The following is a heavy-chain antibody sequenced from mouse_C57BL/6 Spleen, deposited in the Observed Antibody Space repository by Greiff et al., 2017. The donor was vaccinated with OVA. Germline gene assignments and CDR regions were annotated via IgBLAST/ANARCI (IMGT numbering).Heavy chain of an antibody. CDR1: GFTFSDYG. CDR2: ISSGSSTI. CDR3: AKDYDLRFDY. Sequence: EVKLVESGGGLVKPGGSLKLSCAASGFTFSDYGMHWVRQAPEKGLEWVAYISSGSSTIYYADTVKGRFTISRDNAKNTLFLQMTSLRSEDTAMYYCAKDYDLRFDYWGQGTTLTVSS. V-gene: IGHV5-17*01. D-gene: IGHD2-4*01. J-gene: IGHJ2*01.